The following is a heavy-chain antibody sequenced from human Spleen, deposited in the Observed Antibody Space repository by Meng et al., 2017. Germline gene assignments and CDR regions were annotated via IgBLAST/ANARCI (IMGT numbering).Heavy chain of an antibody. Sequence: SETLSLTCTVSGGSISSSSYYWGWIRQPPGKGLEWIGSIYYSGSTYYNPSLKSRVTISLDTSKNQFSLKLSSVTAADTAVYYCARESRELVGALYFDYWGQGTLVTVSS. D-gene: IGHD1-26*01. CDR1: GGSISSSSYY. V-gene: IGHV4-39*07. J-gene: IGHJ4*02. CDR2: IYYSGST. CDR3: ARESRELVGALYFDY.